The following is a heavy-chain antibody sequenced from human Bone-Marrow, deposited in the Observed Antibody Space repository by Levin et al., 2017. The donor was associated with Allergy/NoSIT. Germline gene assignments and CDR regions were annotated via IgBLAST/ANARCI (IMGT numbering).Heavy chain of an antibody. CDR1: GVSISDNKW. D-gene: IGHD2-15*01. Sequence: SQTLSLTCGVSGVSISDNKWWSWVRQSPEKGLEWIGEVSHSGSTHYNPSLQSRVTISVDKSKNHFSLSLTSVTAADTAAYYCASRPIYSGSNLYYFGMDVWGQGTTVTVSS. CDR3: ASRPIYSGSNLYYFGMDV. V-gene: IGHV4-4*02. J-gene: IGHJ6*02. CDR2: VSHSGST.